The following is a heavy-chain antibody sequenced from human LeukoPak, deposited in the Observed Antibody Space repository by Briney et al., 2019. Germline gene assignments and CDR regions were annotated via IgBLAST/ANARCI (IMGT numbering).Heavy chain of an antibody. J-gene: IGHJ6*03. CDR2: IYSGGST. CDR1: GFTFSSYW. Sequence: GGSLRLSCAASGFTFSSYWMSWVRQAPGKGLEWVSVIYSGGSTYYADSVKGRFTISRDNSKNTLYLQMNSLRAEDTAIYYCAKNGDRGAYCSGGSCYPYYYYMDVWGKGTTVTISS. D-gene: IGHD2-15*01. CDR3: AKNGDRGAYCSGGSCYPYYYYMDV. V-gene: IGHV3-66*01.